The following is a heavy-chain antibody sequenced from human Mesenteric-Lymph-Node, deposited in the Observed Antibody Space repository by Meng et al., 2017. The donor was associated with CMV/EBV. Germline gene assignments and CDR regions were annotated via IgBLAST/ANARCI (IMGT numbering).Heavy chain of an antibody. CDR3: AKDLGGYCSSITCYLDN. D-gene: IGHD2-15*01. CDR2: LGPTGVGT. CDR1: GFTFSSYA. Sequence: GESLKISCAASGFTFSSYAMNWVRQAPGKGLEWVSTLGPTGVGTFYADSVKGRFTMSRDNSKNMFYLQMDSLRAEDTALYYCAKDLGGYCSSITCYLDNWGQGTLVTVSS. J-gene: IGHJ4*02. V-gene: IGHV3-23*01.